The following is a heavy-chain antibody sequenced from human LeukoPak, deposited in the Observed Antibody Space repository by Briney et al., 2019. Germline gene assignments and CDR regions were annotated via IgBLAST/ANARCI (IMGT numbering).Heavy chain of an antibody. J-gene: IGHJ4*02. CDR3: ARDSSSWQPLDY. CDR2: ISAYNGNT. Sequence: APVKVSCKASGYTFTSYGISWVRQAPGQGLEWMGWISAYNGNTNYAQKLQGRVTMTTDTSTSTAYMELRSLRSDDTAVYYCARDSSSWQPLDYWGQGTLVTVSS. D-gene: IGHD6-13*01. V-gene: IGHV1-18*04. CDR1: GYTFTSYG.